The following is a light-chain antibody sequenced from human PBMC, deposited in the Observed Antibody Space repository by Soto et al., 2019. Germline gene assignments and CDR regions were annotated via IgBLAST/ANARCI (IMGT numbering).Light chain of an antibody. Sequence: EVVMTQSPATLSVSPGERATLSCRASENINNRLAWYQQTPSQAPRLLIYGASTRATGIPDRFRGSESGTEFTLSIGSLQCEDFAVYYCQQYSDWPPWTFGQGTKVEIK. CDR3: QQYSDWPPWT. J-gene: IGKJ1*01. CDR1: ENINNR. CDR2: GAS. V-gene: IGKV3-15*01.